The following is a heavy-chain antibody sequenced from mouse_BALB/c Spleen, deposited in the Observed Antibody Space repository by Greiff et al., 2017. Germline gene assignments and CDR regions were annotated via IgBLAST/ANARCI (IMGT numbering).Heavy chain of an antibody. V-gene: IGHV5-6-5*01. CDR1: GFTFSSYA. J-gene: IGHJ3*01. Sequence: EVKLVESGGGLVKPGGSLKLSCAASGFTFSSYAMSWVRQTPEKRLEWVASISSGGSTYYPDSVKGRFTISRDNARNILYLQMSSLRSEDTAMYYCAREGAYYYGRSPFAYWGQGTLVTVSA. CDR2: ISSGGST. CDR3: AREGAYYYGRSPFAY. D-gene: IGHD1-1*01.